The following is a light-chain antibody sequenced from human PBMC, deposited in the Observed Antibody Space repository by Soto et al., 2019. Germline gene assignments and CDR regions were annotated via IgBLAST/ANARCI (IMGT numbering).Light chain of an antibody. CDR3: AAWDDSMNGLV. Sequence: QSVLTQPPSASGTPGQRVTISCSGSSSNIGSNTVNWHQQVPGTAPKLLIYRNNQRPSGVPDRFSGAKSGTSASLAISGLQSEDEGDYYCAAWDDSMNGLVLGGGPKLTVL. J-gene: IGLJ2*01. CDR1: SSNIGSNT. CDR2: RNN. V-gene: IGLV1-44*01.